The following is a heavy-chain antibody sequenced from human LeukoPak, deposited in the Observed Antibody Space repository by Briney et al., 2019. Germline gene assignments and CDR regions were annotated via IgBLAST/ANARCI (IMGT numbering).Heavy chain of an antibody. J-gene: IGHJ3*02. CDR3: AKDYYDSSGYPGLDAFDI. CDR2: ISGSGGST. V-gene: IGHV3-23*01. CDR1: GFTFSSYA. D-gene: IGHD3-22*01. Sequence: PGGSLRLSCAASGFTFSSYAMSWVRQAPGKGLEWVSAISGSGGSTYYADSVKGRFTISSDNSKNTLYLQMNSLRAEDTAVYYCAKDYYDSSGYPGLDAFDIWGQGTMVTVSS.